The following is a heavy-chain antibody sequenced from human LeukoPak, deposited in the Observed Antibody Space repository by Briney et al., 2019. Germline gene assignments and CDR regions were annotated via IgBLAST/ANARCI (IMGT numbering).Heavy chain of an antibody. CDR1: GYSFTSYW. Sequence: KRGESLKISCKGSGYSFTSYWIGWVRQMPGKGLEWMGIIYPGDSDTRYSPSFQGQVTISADKSISTAYLQWSSLKASDTAMYYCARRVSSGWLGSAVWFDPWGQGTLVTVSS. D-gene: IGHD6-19*01. V-gene: IGHV5-51*03. CDR2: IYPGDSDT. CDR3: ARRVSSGWLGSAVWFDP. J-gene: IGHJ5*02.